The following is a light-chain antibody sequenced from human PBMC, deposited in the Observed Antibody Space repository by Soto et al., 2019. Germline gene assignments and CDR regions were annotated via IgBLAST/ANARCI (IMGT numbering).Light chain of an antibody. Sequence: DIQMTQSPSCLSSSVGDRVTITCRASQGISNYLAWYQQKPGKVPKLLIYAASTLQSGVPSRFSGSGSGTEFTLTISSLQPDDFATYYCQHYNSYSEAFGQGTKVDIK. CDR3: QHYNSYSEA. J-gene: IGKJ1*01. V-gene: IGKV1-27*01. CDR1: QGISNY. CDR2: AAS.